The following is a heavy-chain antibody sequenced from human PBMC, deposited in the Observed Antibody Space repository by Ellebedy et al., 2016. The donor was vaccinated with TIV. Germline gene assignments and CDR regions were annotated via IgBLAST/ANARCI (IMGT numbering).Heavy chain of an antibody. CDR2: IDPSDTYT. Sequence: KVSCKGSAYSFTSYWIRWVRQMSGKGLEWMGRIDPSDTYTNYSPSFQGHVTISADKSISTAYLQWSSLKASDTAMYYCARHAKTGAADFDYWGQGTLVTVSS. CDR1: AYSFTSYW. J-gene: IGHJ4*02. CDR3: ARHAKTGAADFDY. V-gene: IGHV5-10-1*01. D-gene: IGHD7-27*01.